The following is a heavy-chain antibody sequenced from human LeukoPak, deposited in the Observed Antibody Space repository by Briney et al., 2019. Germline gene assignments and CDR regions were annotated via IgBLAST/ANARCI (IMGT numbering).Heavy chain of an antibody. CDR1: GFAFSSHW. D-gene: IGHD6-6*01. CDR3: ARRGSSSSLDF. Sequence: GGSLRLSCAASGFAFSSHWMHWVRQVPGKGLVLVSRINSDGSNTIYADSVEGRFTISRDNAKNTLYLQMNSLRAEDTAVYYCARRGSSSSLDFWGQGTLVTVSS. V-gene: IGHV3-74*01. CDR2: INSDGSNT. J-gene: IGHJ4*02.